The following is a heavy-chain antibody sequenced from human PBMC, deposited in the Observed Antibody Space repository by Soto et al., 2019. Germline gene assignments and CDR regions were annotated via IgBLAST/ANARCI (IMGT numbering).Heavy chain of an antibody. CDR1: GGSISSYY. CDR2: IYYSGST. V-gene: IGHV4-59*01. Sequence: SETLSLTCTVSGGSISSYYWSWIRQPPGKGLEWIGYIYYSGSTNYNPSLKSRVTISVDTSKNQFSLKLSSVTAADTAVYYCARGGGYKVNWFDPWGQGTLVTVSS. CDR3: ARGGGYKVNWFDP. D-gene: IGHD5-12*01. J-gene: IGHJ5*02.